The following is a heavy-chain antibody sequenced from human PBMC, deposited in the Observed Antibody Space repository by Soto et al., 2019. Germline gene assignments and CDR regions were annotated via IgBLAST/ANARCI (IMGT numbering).Heavy chain of an antibody. J-gene: IGHJ4*02. CDR3: AKKSRGSYFFDY. Sequence: GGPIRLSCAASGFTLSRYAMSWVRQAPGKGLEWVSAISGSGGSTYYADSVKGRFTISRDNSKNTLYLQMNSLRAEDTAVYYCAKKSRGSYFFDYWCQGTLVTVSS. V-gene: IGHV3-23*01. CDR1: GFTLSRYA. D-gene: IGHD1-26*01. CDR2: ISGSGGST.